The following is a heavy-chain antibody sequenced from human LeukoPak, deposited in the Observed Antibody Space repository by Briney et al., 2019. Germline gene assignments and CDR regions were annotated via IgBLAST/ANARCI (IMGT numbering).Heavy chain of an antibody. CDR2: IYYSGST. CDR3: ARDLVGAGDYYFDY. Sequence: SETLSLTCTVSGGSISSSSYYWGWIRQPPGKGLEWIGSIYYSGSTYYNPYLKSRVTISVDTSKNQFSLKLSSVTAADTAVYYCARDLVGAGDYYFDYWGQGTLVTVSS. D-gene: IGHD1-26*01. CDR1: GGSISSSSYY. J-gene: IGHJ4*02. V-gene: IGHV4-39*07.